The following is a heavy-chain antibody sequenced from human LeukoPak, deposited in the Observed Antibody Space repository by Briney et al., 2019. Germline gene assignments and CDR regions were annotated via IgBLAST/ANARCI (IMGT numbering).Heavy chain of an antibody. D-gene: IGHD3-22*01. CDR3: ARDPGSSGYET. J-gene: IGHJ5*02. Sequence: ASVKVSCKASGYTFTGYYMHWVRQAPGQGLEWMAWINPNSGGTNYAQKFQGRVTMARDTSINTAYMELSRLRSDDTAVYYCARDPGSSGYETWGQGTLVTVSS. V-gene: IGHV1-2*02. CDR2: INPNSGGT. CDR1: GYTFTGYY.